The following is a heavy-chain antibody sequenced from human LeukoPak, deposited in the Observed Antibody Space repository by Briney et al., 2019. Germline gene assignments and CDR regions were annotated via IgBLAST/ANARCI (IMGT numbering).Heavy chain of an antibody. V-gene: IGHV3-53*01. CDR2: IYGGGPT. CDR1: GFTVSRNY. Sequence: GGSLRLSCAASGFTVSRNYMSWVRQAPGRGLECVSFIYGGGPTYYADSVKGRFTISRDTAKNTLYLQMNSLRGEDTAVYFCARDLGIAGTTHAFDIWGHGTMVTVSS. CDR3: ARDLGIAGTTHAFDI. J-gene: IGHJ3*02. D-gene: IGHD1-14*01.